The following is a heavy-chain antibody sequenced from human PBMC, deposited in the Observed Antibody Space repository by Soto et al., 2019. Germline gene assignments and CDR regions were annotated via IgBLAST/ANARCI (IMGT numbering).Heavy chain of an antibody. V-gene: IGHV3-7*01. J-gene: IGHJ4*02. CDR2: INADGSDK. Sequence: GGSLRLSCAGSAFSFSDSSISWVRQTPGKGLEWVANINADGSDKNHLDSVKGRFTISRDNAKNSVFLQMNSLRAEDSAVYYCASEDWHFDSWGQGTLVTVSS. CDR1: AFSFSDSS. CDR3: ASEDWHFDS. D-gene: IGHD3-9*01.